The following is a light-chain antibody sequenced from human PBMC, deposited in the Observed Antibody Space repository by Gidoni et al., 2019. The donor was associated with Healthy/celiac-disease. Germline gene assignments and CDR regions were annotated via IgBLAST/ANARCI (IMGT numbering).Light chain of an antibody. CDR2: DNN. CDR3: GTWDSSLSGV. Sequence: QSVLTQPPSVSAAPGQKVTISCSGSSSNIGNNYVSWYQQLPGTAPKLLIYDNNTRPSGIPDRFSGSKSGTSATLGITGLQTGDEADYYCGTWDSSLSGVFGGGTKLTVL. CDR1: SSNIGNNY. J-gene: IGLJ3*02. V-gene: IGLV1-51*01.